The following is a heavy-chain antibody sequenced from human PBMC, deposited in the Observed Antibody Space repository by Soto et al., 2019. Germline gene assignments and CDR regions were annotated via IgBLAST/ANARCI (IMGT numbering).Heavy chain of an antibody. D-gene: IGHD6-13*01. CDR2: ISYDGSNK. CDR1: GFTFSSYA. V-gene: IGHV3-30-3*01. Sequence: PGGSLRLSCAASGFTFSSYAMHWVRQAPGKGLEWVAVISYDGSNKYYADSVKGRFTISRDNSKNTLYLQMNSLRAEDTAVYYCARGGGTSSSWDRLLGGYYYYYGMDVWGQGTTVTAP. J-gene: IGHJ6*02. CDR3: ARGGGTSSSWDRLLGGYYYYYGMDV.